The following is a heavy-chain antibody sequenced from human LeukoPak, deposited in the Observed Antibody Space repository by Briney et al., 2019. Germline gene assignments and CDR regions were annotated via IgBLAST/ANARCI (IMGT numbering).Heavy chain of an antibody. V-gene: IGHV3-23*01. CDR3: AKDNYGGIFAS. CDR1: GFTLSAYG. D-gene: IGHD4-17*01. Sequence: GGSLRLSCAASGFTLSAYGMSWVRQAPGKGLEWVSHISDTVRDTWYANSVKGRFIISRDNSRDTVYLQMSSLRPEDTALYFCAKDNYGGIFASWGQGTLVTVSS. J-gene: IGHJ4*02. CDR2: ISDTVRDT.